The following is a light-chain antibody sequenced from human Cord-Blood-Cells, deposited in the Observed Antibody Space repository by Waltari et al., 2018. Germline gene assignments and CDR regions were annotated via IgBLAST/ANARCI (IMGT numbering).Light chain of an antibody. CDR2: AAS. V-gene: IGKV1-39*01. J-gene: IGKJ3*01. Sequence: DIQMTQSPSSLSASVVDRVTITCRASQRISSYLNWYQQKPGKAPKLLVYAASSLQSGVPSRFSGSGSGTDFTLTISSLQPEDFATYYCQQSYSTPFTFGPGTKVDIK. CDR3: QQSYSTPFT. CDR1: QRISSY.